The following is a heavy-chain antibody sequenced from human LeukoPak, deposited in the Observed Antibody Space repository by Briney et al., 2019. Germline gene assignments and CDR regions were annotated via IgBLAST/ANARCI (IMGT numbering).Heavy chain of an antibody. V-gene: IGHV4-61*01. J-gene: IGHJ4*02. D-gene: IGHD5-24*01. CDR2: IYYSGST. CDR3: ARVYVEMATSRYFDY. Sequence: SSETLSLTCTVCGGSISSSYSWGWIRQPPGKGLEWIGYIYYSGSTNYNPSLKSRVTISVDTSKNQFSLKLSSVTAADTAVYYCARVYVEMATSRYFDYWGQGTLVTVSS. CDR1: GGSISSSYS.